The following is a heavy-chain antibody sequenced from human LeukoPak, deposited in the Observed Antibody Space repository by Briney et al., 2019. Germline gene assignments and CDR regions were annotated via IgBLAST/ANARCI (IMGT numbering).Heavy chain of an antibody. V-gene: IGHV1-69*05. D-gene: IGHD6-13*01. CDR3: ATREQLANGSYYYYYYYMDV. Sequence: SVKVSCKASRGTFSSYAISWVRQAPGQGLEWMGGIIPIFGTANYAQKFQGRVTITTDESTSTAYMELSSLRSEDTAVYYCATREQLANGSYYYYYYYMDVWGKGTTVTVSS. CDR1: RGTFSSYA. CDR2: IIPIFGTA. J-gene: IGHJ6*03.